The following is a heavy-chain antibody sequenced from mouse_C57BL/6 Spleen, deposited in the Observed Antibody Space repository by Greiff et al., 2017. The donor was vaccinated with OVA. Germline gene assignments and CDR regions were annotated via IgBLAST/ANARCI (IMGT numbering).Heavy chain of an antibody. J-gene: IGHJ2*01. CDR3: AILTGYYFDY. V-gene: IGHV2-9-1*01. D-gene: IGHD4-1*01. CDR1: GFSLTSYA. Sequence: VKLKQSGPGLVAPSQSLSITCTVSGFSLTSYAISWVRQPPGQGLEWLGVIWTGGGTNYNSALKSRLSISKDNSKSQVFLKMHRLQTSATARYYCAILTGYYFDYWGQGTTLTVSS. CDR2: IWTGGGT.